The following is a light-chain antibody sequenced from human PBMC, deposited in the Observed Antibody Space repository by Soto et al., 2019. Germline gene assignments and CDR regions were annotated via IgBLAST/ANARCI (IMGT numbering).Light chain of an antibody. CDR1: QTISTW. CDR2: DAS. Sequence: DIQVTQSPPTLSASVGDRVTITCRASQTISTWMAWYQQKPGKAPKLLVYDASTLQSGVASRFSGSGSGTEFTLIISGLQPDDSATDYCQQYTNTNNPWMFGQGTKVDIK. J-gene: IGKJ1*01. CDR3: QQYTNTNNPWM. V-gene: IGKV1-5*01.